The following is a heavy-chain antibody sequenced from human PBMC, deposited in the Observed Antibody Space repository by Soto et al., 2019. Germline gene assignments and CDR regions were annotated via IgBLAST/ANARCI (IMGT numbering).Heavy chain of an antibody. Sequence: ASVKVSCKASGGTFSSYAISWVRQAPGQVLEWMGGIIPIFGTANYAQKFQGRVTITADESTSTAYMELSSLRSEDTAVYHCARDEQQLAHFAYYYGLEVWGQGTTVTVPS. CDR3: ARDEQQLAHFAYYYGLEV. CDR1: GGTFSSYA. D-gene: IGHD6-13*01. CDR2: IIPIFGTA. J-gene: IGHJ6*01. V-gene: IGHV1-69*13.